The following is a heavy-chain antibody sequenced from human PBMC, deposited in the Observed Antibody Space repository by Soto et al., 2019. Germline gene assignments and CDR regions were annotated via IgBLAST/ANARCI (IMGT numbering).Heavy chain of an antibody. Sequence: SVKVTCKDSGYTYTSNDINWVRQATGQGLEWMGWMNPNSGNTGYAQKFQGRVTMTRNTSISTAYMELSSMRSEDTAVYYCAREHSSSWRFDYWGQGTLVTVSS. CDR3: AREHSSSWRFDY. CDR2: MNPNSGNT. J-gene: IGHJ4*02. D-gene: IGHD6-13*01. CDR1: GYTYTSND. V-gene: IGHV1-8*01.